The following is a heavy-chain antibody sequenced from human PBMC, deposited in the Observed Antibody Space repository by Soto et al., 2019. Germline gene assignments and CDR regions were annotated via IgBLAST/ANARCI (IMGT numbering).Heavy chain of an antibody. V-gene: IGHV3-23*01. D-gene: IGHD3-9*01. Sequence: GGSLRLSCAASGFTFSDYGMNWVRQAPGKGLEWVSAASGSGGNTNYADSVKGRFTISRDNSKNTLYLQMSSLRVEDTAVYYCAKDREELTGDYYYYMDVWGKGTTVTVSS. CDR1: GFTFSDYG. J-gene: IGHJ6*03. CDR2: ASGSGGNT. CDR3: AKDREELTGDYYYYMDV.